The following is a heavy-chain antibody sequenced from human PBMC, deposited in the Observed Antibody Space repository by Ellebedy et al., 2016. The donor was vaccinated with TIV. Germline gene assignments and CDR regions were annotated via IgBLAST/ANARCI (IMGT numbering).Heavy chain of an antibody. CDR2: IQQDGSEK. CDR1: GFTFSSYW. V-gene: IGHV3-7*01. J-gene: IGHJ4*02. CDR3: TKEGAVAGAPAYLANDY. D-gene: IGHD6-19*01. Sequence: GESLKISCAASGFTFSSYWMSWVRQAPGKGLEWVANIQQDGSEKYYVDSVKGRFTISRDNSNNSLYLQMKSLRAEDTDVYFWTKEGAVAGAPAYLANDYWGQGTLVTVSS.